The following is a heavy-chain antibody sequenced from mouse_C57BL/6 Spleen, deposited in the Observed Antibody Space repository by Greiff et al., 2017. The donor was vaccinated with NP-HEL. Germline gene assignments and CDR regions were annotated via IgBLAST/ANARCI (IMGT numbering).Heavy chain of an antibody. CDR1: GYTFTSYW. V-gene: IGHV1-69*01. D-gene: IGHD2-1*01. CDR2: LDPSGSYT. J-gene: IGHJ4*01. Sequence: QVQLQQSGAELVMPGASVKLSCKASGYTFTSYWMHWVKQRPGQGLEWIGELDPSGSYTNYNQKFKGKSTLTVDKSSSTAYMQLSSLTSEDSAVYYCARDGDYGNYGYYAMDYWGQGTSVTVSS. CDR3: ARDGDYGNYGYYAMDY.